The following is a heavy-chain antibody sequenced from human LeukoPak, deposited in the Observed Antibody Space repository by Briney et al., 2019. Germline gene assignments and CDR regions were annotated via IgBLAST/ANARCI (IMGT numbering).Heavy chain of an antibody. CDR1: GFTFSNYD. CDR3: GGLAVYDY. J-gene: IGHJ4*02. Sequence: GGSLRLSCAASGFTFSNYDMHWARQAPGKGLEWVTFIRSDGSDKYYADSVKGRFTISRDNSRNTLYLQMNSLRPEDTAVYYCGGLAVYDYWGQGTLVTVSS. D-gene: IGHD6-6*01. CDR2: IRSDGSDK. V-gene: IGHV3-30*02.